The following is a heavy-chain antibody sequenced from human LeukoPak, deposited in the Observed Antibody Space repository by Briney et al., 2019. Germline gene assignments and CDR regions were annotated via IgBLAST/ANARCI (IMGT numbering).Heavy chain of an antibody. Sequence: PSETLSLTCAVYGGSFSTYYWSWIRQSPGKGLAWIAEIHHRGDTNYNPSVKSRVTISVDTSKNQFSLKVNSLTAADTAAYYCARGATISVTGYFDYWGQGTLVTVSS. CDR3: ARGATISVTGYFDY. V-gene: IGHV4-34*01. CDR2: IHHRGDT. CDR1: GGSFSTYY. J-gene: IGHJ4*03. D-gene: IGHD1-20*01.